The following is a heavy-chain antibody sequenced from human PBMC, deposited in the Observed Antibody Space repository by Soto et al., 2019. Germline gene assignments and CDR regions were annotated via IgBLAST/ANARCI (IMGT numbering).Heavy chain of an antibody. V-gene: IGHV5-51*01. J-gene: IGHJ6*02. Sequence: KVSCKASAYTFTSYWIGWVRQMPGKGLEWMGIIYPGDSDTRYSPSFQGQVTISADKSISTAYLQWSSLKASDTAMYYCASAAAGSLYYGMDVWGQGTTVTVSS. CDR2: IYPGDSDT. CDR3: ASAAAGSLYYGMDV. CDR1: AYTFTSYW. D-gene: IGHD6-13*01.